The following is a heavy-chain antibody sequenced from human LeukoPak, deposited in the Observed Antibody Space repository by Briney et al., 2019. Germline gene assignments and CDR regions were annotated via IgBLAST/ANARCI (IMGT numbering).Heavy chain of an antibody. CDR1: VGSLSRYY. J-gene: IGHJ4*02. D-gene: IGHD3-22*01. V-gene: IGHV4-59*12. CDR3: SRDPYYYDSSGPIGDYFDY. CDR2: IYYSGST. Sequence: SETLSLTFTVSVGSLSRYYWSWIRQPPGEGVEWIGYIYYSGSTNYNPSLKSRVTISVHTSKNLFYLKLTSVTAADRALYYFSRDPYYYDSSGPIGDYFDYWGQGTLVTVSS.